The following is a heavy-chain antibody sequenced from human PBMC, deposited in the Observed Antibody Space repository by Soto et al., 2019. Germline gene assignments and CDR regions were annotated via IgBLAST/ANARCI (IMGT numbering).Heavy chain of an antibody. CDR2: INPKSRGT. CDR3: ARVTLKAGNWFDP. V-gene: IGHV1-2*02. Sequence: ASVKVSCKASGYTFTDYFIHWVRQAPGQGFEWMGWINPKSRGTNYAQKFQGRVTMTRDTSNSTAYMELRGLKSDDTAVYYCARVTLKAGNWFDPWGQGTLVTVSS. CDR1: GYTFTDYF. J-gene: IGHJ5*02.